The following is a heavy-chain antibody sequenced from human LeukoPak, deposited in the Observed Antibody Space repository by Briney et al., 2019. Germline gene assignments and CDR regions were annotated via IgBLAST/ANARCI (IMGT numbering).Heavy chain of an antibody. V-gene: IGHV3-30*02. CDR2: IRYDGSNK. Sequence: GGSLRLSCAASGFTFISYGMHWVRQAPGKGLEWVAFIRYDGSNKYYADSVKGRFTISRDNSKNTLYLQMNSLGAEDTAVYYCARGATTTRFGRFDPWGQGTLVTVSS. J-gene: IGHJ5*02. CDR1: GFTFISYG. D-gene: IGHD4-17*01. CDR3: ARGATTTRFGRFDP.